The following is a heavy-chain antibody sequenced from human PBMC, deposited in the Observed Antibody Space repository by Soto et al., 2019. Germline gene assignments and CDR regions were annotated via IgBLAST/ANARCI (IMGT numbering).Heavy chain of an antibody. Sequence: EVQLVESGGGLVQPGGSLRLSCAASGFTFSSYWMSWVRQAPGKGLEWVANIKQDGSEKYYVDSVKGRFTISRDNAKNSLYLQMNSLRAEDTAAYYCASWSSGGSCYNYWGQGTLVTVSS. J-gene: IGHJ4*02. CDR2: IKQDGSEK. V-gene: IGHV3-7*01. CDR3: ASWSSGGSCYNY. CDR1: GFTFSSYW. D-gene: IGHD2-15*01.